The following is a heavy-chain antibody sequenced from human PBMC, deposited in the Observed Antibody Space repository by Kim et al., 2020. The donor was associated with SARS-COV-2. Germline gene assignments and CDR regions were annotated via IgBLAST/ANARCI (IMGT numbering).Heavy chain of an antibody. D-gene: IGHD6-19*01. CDR3: ARSQWPYYFDS. V-gene: IGHV3-74*01. J-gene: IGHJ4*02. CDR2: IISDADST. CDR1: GFTFTSYW. Sequence: GGSLRLSCAASGFTFTSYWMHWVRQAPGKGLEWVSRIISDADSTDYADSVKGRFSISRDNAKNTLYLQMNSLRADDTAVYYCARSQWPYYFDSWGQGTLV.